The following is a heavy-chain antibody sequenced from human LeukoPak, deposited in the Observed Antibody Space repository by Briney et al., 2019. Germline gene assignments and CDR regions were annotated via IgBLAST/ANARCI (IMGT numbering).Heavy chain of an antibody. CDR2: IYYSGST. Sequence: PSETLSLTCTVSGGSISSGGYYWSWIRQHPGKGLEWIGYIYYSGSTYYNPSLKSRVTISVDTSKNQFSLKLSSVTAADTAVYYCARDLGEGSGSYYYPNWFDPWGQGTLVTVSS. CDR3: ARDLGEGSGSYYYPNWFDP. CDR1: GGSISSGGYY. V-gene: IGHV4-31*03. D-gene: IGHD3-10*01. J-gene: IGHJ5*02.